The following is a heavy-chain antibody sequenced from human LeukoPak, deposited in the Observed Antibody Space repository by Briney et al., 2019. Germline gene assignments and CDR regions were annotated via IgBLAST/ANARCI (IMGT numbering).Heavy chain of an antibody. Sequence: GESLRLSCAASGFTFSSYSMNWVRQAPGKGLEWVAFIRYDGSNKYYADSVKGRFTISRDNSKNTLYLQMNSLRAEDTAVYYCAKDRGVVPAAPFDYWGQGTLVTVSS. CDR1: GFTFSSYS. V-gene: IGHV3-30*02. CDR2: IRYDGSNK. D-gene: IGHD2-2*01. CDR3: AKDRGVVPAAPFDY. J-gene: IGHJ4*02.